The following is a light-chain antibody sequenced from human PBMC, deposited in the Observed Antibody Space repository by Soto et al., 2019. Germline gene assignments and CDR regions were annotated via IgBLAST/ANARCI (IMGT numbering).Light chain of an antibody. CDR1: QSVSSSD. Sequence: EIVLTQSPGTLSLSPGDRATLSCRARQSVSSSDLAWYQQKPGQAPRLLIYGASTMATGIPDRFSRSGSGTAASLPISRLETEDFAVYYCQQYGGSPLSTFGQGTKLEIK. CDR2: GAS. CDR3: QQYGGSPLST. V-gene: IGKV3-20*01. J-gene: IGKJ2*01.